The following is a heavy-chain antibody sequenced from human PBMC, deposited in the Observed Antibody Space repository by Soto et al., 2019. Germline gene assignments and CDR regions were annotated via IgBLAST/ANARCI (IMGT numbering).Heavy chain of an antibody. D-gene: IGHD2-15*01. V-gene: IGHV1-58*01. CDR2: IVVGSGST. J-gene: IGHJ5*02. CDR1: GFTFTSSA. CDR3: ARDDSQNSGTPPPSSWFHP. Sequence: SVKVSCKASGFTFTSSAVQWVRQARGQRLEWIGWIVVGSGSTNFAQKFHERVTITRAMSTNTVYMELSSLTSEDTAVYYCARDDSQNSGTPPPSSWFHPCRQGTPVTVSS.